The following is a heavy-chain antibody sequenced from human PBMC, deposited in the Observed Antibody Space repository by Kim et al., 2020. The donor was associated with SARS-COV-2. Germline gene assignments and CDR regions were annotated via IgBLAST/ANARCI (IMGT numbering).Heavy chain of an antibody. Sequence: SETLSLTCTVSGGSISSDSYYWTWIRQPAGKELEWIGRIYSSGNTNCNPSLKSRVTLSVDTSKNQFSLKLSSVTAADTAVYYCARIKIASSGGWFDPWGQGTLVTVSS. V-gene: IGHV4-61*02. D-gene: IGHD2-21*01. CDR3: ARIKIASSGGWFDP. J-gene: IGHJ5*02. CDR2: IYSSGNT. CDR1: GGSISSDSYY.